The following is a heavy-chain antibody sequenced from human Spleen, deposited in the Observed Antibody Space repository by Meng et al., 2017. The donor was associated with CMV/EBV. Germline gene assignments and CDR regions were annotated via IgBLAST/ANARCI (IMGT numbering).Heavy chain of an antibody. CDR2: IYYSGST. V-gene: IGHV4-59*01. CDR3: ARAIFGVEASWFDP. D-gene: IGHD3-3*01. CDR1: GGSISSYY. J-gene: IGHJ5*02. Sequence: CTVSGGSISSYYWSWIRQPPGKGLEWIGYIYYSGSTNYNPSLKSRVTISVDTSKNQFSLKLSSVTAADTAVYYCARAIFGVEASWFDPWGQGTLVTVSS.